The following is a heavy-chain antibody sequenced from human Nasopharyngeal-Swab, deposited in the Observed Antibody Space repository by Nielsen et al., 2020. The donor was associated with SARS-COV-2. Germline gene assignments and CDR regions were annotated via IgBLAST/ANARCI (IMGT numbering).Heavy chain of an antibody. J-gene: IGHJ4*02. V-gene: IGHV4-34*01. CDR1: GGSFSGYY. D-gene: IGHD5-18*01. CDR3: ARHTANTED. CDR2: INHSGST. Sequence: SETLSLTCAVYGGSFSGYYWSWIRQPPGKGLEWIGEINHSGSTSYNPSLKSRVTISVDTSKNQFSLKLSSVTAADTAVYYCARHTANTEDWGQGTLVTVSS.